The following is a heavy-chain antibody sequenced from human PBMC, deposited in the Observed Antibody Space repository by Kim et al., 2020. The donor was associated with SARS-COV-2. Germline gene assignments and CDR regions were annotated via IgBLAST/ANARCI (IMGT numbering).Heavy chain of an antibody. CDR1: GFTFSSYG. CDR2: IWYDGSNK. Sequence: GGSLRLSCAASGFTFSSYGMHWVRQAPGKGLEWVAVIWYDGSNKYYADSVKGRFTISRDNSKNTLYLQMNSLRAEDTAVYYCARGATVLYGDYVEGDYWGQGTLVTVSS. D-gene: IGHD4-17*01. J-gene: IGHJ4*02. CDR3: ARGATVLYGDYVEGDY. V-gene: IGHV3-33*01.